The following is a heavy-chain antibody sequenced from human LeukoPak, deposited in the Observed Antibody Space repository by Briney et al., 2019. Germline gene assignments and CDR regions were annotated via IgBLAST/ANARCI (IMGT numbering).Heavy chain of an antibody. J-gene: IGHJ1*01. D-gene: IGHD4/OR15-4a*01. CDR2: INHSGST. Sequence: SETLSLTCAVYGGSFSGYYWSWIRQPPGKGLEWIGEINHSGSTNYNPSLKSRVTMSVDTSKNQFSLRLRSVTAADTAVYYCARGIDYDAYFQHWGQGTLVTVSS. V-gene: IGHV4-34*01. CDR1: GGSFSGYY. CDR3: ARGIDYDAYFQH.